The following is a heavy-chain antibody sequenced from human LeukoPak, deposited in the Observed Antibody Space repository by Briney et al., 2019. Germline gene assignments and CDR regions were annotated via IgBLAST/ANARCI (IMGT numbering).Heavy chain of an antibody. V-gene: IGHV4-39*07. J-gene: IGHJ6*03. D-gene: IGHD1-26*01. Sequence: SETLSLTCTVSGGSISSSSYYWGWIRQPPGKGLEWIGSIYYSGSTYYNPSLKSRVTISVDTSKNQFSLKLSSVTAADTAVYYCARGSVGAESYYMDVWGKGTTVTVSS. CDR2: IYYSGST. CDR3: ARGSVGAESYYMDV. CDR1: GGSISSSSYY.